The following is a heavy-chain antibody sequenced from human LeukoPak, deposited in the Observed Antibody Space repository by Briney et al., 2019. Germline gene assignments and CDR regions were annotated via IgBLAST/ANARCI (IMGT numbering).Heavy chain of an antibody. D-gene: IGHD5-18*01. J-gene: IGHJ4*02. V-gene: IGHV3-30*02. CDR3: ATRSSWLPEANY. CDR1: GFTFSDFG. CDR2: IQYDSSKT. Sequence: PGGSLRLSCVATGFTFSDFGMLWVRRAPDKGLEWVAFIQYDSSKTLYEDSVKGRFTISRDNSKNTVYLQMNSLRTEDIGVYYCATRSSWLPEANYWGQGTLVIVSS.